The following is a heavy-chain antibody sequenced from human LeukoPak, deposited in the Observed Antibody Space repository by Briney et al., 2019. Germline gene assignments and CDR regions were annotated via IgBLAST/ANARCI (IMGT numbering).Heavy chain of an antibody. CDR3: ATRRFGELTY. J-gene: IGHJ4*02. Sequence: GGSLRLSCVGSGVIVRSNYMTWVRQAPGKGLEWVSILYHGGSTYYADSVRGRFSISRDTSKNTLYLQMNSLRVEDTAVYYCATRRFGELTYWGQATLVTVSS. CDR2: LYHGGST. CDR1: GVIVRSNY. D-gene: IGHD3-10*01. V-gene: IGHV3-66*01.